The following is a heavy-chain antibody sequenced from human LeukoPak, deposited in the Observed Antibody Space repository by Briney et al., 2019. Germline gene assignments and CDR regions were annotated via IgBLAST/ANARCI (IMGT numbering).Heavy chain of an antibody. J-gene: IGHJ3*02. CDR1: GFTFSDYY. CDR2: ISSSGSTI. D-gene: IGHD3-10*01. CDR3: ARDHYYGSGSYPDAFDI. Sequence: PGGSLRLSCAASGFTFSDYYMSWIRQAPGKRLEWVSYISSSGSTIYYADSVKGRFTISRDNAKNSLYLQMNSLRAEDTAVYYCARDHYYGSGSYPDAFDIWGQGTMVTVTS. V-gene: IGHV3-11*04.